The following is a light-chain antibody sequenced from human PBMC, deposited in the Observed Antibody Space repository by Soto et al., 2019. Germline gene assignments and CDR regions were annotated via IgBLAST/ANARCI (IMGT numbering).Light chain of an antibody. V-gene: IGKV3-11*01. CDR3: QQRHMWPIT. J-gene: IGKJ5*01. CDR1: QSFRGL. Sequence: VLTPYPVTLSLSPGEISTLSCRASQSFRGLLAWYQQKPGQAPRLLIYDAYNRATGIPPRFSGSGSGTDFTLTISSLEPEDSAVYYCQQRHMWPITFGQGTRLEIK. CDR2: DAY.